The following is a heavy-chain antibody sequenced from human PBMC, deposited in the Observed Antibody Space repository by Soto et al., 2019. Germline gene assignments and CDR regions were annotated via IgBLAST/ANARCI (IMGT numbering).Heavy chain of an antibody. CDR3: TTGTVVVVGDYYYYGMDV. J-gene: IGHJ6*02. CDR2: IKSKTDGGTT. CDR1: GFTFSNAW. V-gene: IGHV3-15*07. D-gene: IGHD2-15*01. Sequence: GGSLRLSCAASGFTFSNAWMNWVRQAPGKGLEWVGRIKSKTDGGTTDYAAPVKGRFTISRDDSKNTLYLQMNSLKTEDTAVYYCTTGTVVVVGDYYYYGMDVWGQGTTVTVSS.